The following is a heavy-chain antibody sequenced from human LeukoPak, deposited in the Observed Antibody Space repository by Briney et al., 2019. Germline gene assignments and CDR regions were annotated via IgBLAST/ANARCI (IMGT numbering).Heavy chain of an antibody. CDR2: IYYSGST. D-gene: IGHD6-13*01. CDR1: GGSISSYY. J-gene: IGHJ6*04. V-gene: IGHV4-59*01. Sequence: SETLSLTCTVSGGSISSYYWSWIRQPPGKGLEWIGYIYYSGSTNYNPSLKSRVTISVDTSKNQFSLKLSSVTAADTAVYYCARVRGIAAAGDCMDVWGKGTTVTVSS. CDR3: ARVRGIAAAGDCMDV.